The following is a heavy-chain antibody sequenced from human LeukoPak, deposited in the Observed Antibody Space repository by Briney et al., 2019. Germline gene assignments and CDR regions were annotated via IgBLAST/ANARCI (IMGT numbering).Heavy chain of an antibody. Sequence: PSETLSLTCTVSGGSISSYYWSWIRQPAGKGLEWIGRIYTSGSTNYNPSLKSRVTMSVDTSKNQFSLKLSSVTAADTAVYYCARDMVYSSSPDAFDIWGQGTMVTVSS. CDR3: ARDMVYSSSPDAFDI. CDR1: GGSISSYY. V-gene: IGHV4-4*07. D-gene: IGHD6-13*01. J-gene: IGHJ3*02. CDR2: IYTSGST.